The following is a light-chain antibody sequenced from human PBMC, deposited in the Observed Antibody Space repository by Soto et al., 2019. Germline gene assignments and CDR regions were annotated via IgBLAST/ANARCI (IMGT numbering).Light chain of an antibody. V-gene: IGLV2-23*01. CDR3: CSYAGSSTPYV. CDR2: EGS. Sequence: QSVLTQPASVSGSPGQSITISCTGTSSDVGSYNLVSWYRQHPGKAPKLMSYEGSKRPSGVSNRFSGSKSGNTASLTISGLQAEDEADYYCCSYAGSSTPYVFGTGTKVTVL. J-gene: IGLJ1*01. CDR1: SSDVGSYNL.